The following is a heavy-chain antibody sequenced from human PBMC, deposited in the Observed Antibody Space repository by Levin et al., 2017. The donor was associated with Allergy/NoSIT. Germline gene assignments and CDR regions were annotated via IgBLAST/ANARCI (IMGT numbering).Heavy chain of an antibody. Sequence: LSLTCAASGVTFSTYPMSWVRQAPGKGLEWVSAITGSGGRTFYADSVRGRFTISRDNSKNTLYLQMNSLRAEDTAVYYCAKDPTGGYSGYEFRYFDLWGRGTLVTVSS. D-gene: IGHD5-12*01. CDR1: GVTFSTYP. J-gene: IGHJ2*01. CDR3: AKDPTGGYSGYEFRYFDL. V-gene: IGHV3-23*01. CDR2: ITGSGGRT.